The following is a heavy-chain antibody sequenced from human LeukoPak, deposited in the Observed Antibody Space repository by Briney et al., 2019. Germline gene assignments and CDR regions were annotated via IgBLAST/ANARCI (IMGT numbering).Heavy chain of an antibody. J-gene: IGHJ4*02. D-gene: IGHD5-18*01. CDR1: GYTFTGYY. CDR3: ARGADTAMALIDY. Sequence: ASVKVSCKASGYTFTGYYMHWGRQAPGQGLEWMGWINPNSGGTNYAQKFQGRVTMTRDTSISTAYMELNRLRSDDTAVYYCARGADTAMALIDYWGQGTLVTVSS. V-gene: IGHV1-2*02. CDR2: INPNSGGT.